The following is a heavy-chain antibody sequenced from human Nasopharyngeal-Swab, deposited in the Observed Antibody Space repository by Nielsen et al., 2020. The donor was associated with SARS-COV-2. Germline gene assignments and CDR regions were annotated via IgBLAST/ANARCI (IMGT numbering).Heavy chain of an antibody. D-gene: IGHD4-23*01. J-gene: IGHJ4*02. CDR2: ISWNSGSI. CDR1: GFIFNDYA. V-gene: IGHV3-9*01. Sequence: SLKISCAASGFIFNDYAMHWVRQAPGKGLEWVSGISWNSGSIGYADSVKGRFTLSRDKAKNSLYLRMNSLRAEDTALYYCAKDISDYGGNSFDYWGQGTLVSVSS. CDR3: AKDISDYGGNSFDY.